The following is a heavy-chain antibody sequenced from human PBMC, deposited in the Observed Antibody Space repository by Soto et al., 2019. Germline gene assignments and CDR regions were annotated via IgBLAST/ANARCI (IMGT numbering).Heavy chain of an antibody. CDR2: IYYSGST. V-gene: IGHV4-39*01. CDR3: ARLPGYCSADSCRIDY. CDR1: GGSISSSSYY. Sequence: PSETLSLTCTVSGGSISSSSYYWGWIRQPPGKGLEWIGSIYYSGSTYYNLSLKSRVTISVDTSKNQFSLKLSSVTAADTAVYFCARLPGYCSADSCRIDYWGQGTLVTVS. D-gene: IGHD2-15*01. J-gene: IGHJ4*02.